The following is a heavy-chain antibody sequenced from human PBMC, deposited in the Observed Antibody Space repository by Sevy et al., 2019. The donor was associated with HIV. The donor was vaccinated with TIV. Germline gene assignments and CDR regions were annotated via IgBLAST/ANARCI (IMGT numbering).Heavy chain of an antibody. J-gene: IGHJ6*02. V-gene: IGHV3-30*18. CDR3: AKDQGTMVRGVILPSYYYGMDV. D-gene: IGHD3-10*01. CDR1: GFTFSSYG. CDR2: ISYDGSNK. Sequence: EGSLRLSCVASGFTFSSYGMHWVRQAPGKGLEWVAVISYDGSNKYYADSVKGRFTISRDNSKNTLYLQMNSLRAEDTAVYYCAKDQGTMVRGVILPSYYYGMDVWGQGTTVTVSS.